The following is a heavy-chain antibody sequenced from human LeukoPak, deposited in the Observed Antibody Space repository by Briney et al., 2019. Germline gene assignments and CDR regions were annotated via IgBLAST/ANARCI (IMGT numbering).Heavy chain of an antibody. CDR2: IWYDGSNK. CDR1: GFTFSSYD. D-gene: IGHD3-22*01. J-gene: IGHJ6*02. V-gene: IGHV3-33*01. Sequence: GGPLTLSCAASGFTFSSYDMHWVRQAPGKGLVWVAVIWYDGSNKYYADSVKGRSTISRDNSKNTLYLQMNSLRAEDTAVYYCARVGYDSSGYYTSYYYYGMDVWGQGTTVTVSS. CDR3: ARVGYDSSGYYTSYYYYGMDV.